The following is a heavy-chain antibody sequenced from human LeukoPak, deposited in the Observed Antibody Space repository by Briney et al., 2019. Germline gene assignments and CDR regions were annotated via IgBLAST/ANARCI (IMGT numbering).Heavy chain of an antibody. J-gene: IGHJ3*02. V-gene: IGHV3-7*01. CDR3: ARDRRSHDAFDI. Sequence: GGSLRLSCAASGFTFSSYEMNWVRQAPGKGLEWVAYIKQDVTEKYYVDSVKGRFTISRDNAKNSLYLQMNSLRAEDTAVYYCARDRRSHDAFDIWGQGTMVTVSS. CDR1: GFTFSSYE. CDR2: IKQDVTEK.